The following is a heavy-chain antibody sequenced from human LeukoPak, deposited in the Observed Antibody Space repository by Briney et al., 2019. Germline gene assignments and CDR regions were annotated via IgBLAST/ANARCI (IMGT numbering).Heavy chain of an antibody. V-gene: IGHV6-1*01. CDR2: TYYRSKWYN. CDR3: AREKYSSSWYPSGPFDY. CDR1: GDSVSSNSAA. Sequence: SQTLSLTCAISGDSVSSNSAAWNWIRQSPSRGLEWLGRTYYRSKWYNDYAVSVESRITINPDTSKNQFSLQLNSVTPEDTAVYYCAREKYSSSWYPSGPFDYWGQGTLVTVSS. D-gene: IGHD6-13*01. J-gene: IGHJ4*02.